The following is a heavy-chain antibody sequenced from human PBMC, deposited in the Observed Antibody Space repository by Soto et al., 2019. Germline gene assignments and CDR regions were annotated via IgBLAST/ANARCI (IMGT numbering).Heavy chain of an antibody. CDR2: ISNNGGSA. CDR1: GFTFSNSA. CDR3: AKDLSIAADGTGDWFDH. V-gene: IGHV3-23*01. Sequence: PGGSLRLSCAASGFTFSNSAMNWVRQAPGKGLEWVSLISNNGGSASHADSVQGRFIISRDNSINTLYLQMNSLRAEDTAVYYCAKDLSIAADGTGDWFDHWGQGTLVTVSS. J-gene: IGHJ5*02. D-gene: IGHD6-13*01.